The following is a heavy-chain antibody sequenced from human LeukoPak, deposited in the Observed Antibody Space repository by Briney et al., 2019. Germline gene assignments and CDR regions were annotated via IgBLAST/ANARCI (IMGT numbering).Heavy chain of an antibody. V-gene: IGHV1-18*01. Sequence: GASVKVSCKASGYTFTSYGISWVRQAPGQGLEWMGWISAYNGNTNYAQKLQGRVTMTTDTSTSTAYMELRSLRSDDTAVYYCARDRDYYYYSYMDVWGKGTTVTVSS. CDR1: GYTFTSYG. J-gene: IGHJ6*03. CDR3: ARDRDYYYYSYMDV. CDR2: ISAYNGNT.